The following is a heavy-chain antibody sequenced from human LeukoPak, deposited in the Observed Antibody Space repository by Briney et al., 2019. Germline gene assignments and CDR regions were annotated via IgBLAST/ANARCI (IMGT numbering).Heavy chain of an antibody. D-gene: IGHD3-10*01. CDR3: AKDRGY. CDR1: GLTFSTYG. CDR2: INNSGGST. Sequence: GGSLRLSRAASGLTFSTYGMSWVRQAPGKGLEWVSGINNSGGSTYYADSVKGRFTISRDNSKNTLYLQMNSLRAEDTAVYYCAKDRGYWGQGILVTVSS. J-gene: IGHJ4*02. V-gene: IGHV3-23*01.